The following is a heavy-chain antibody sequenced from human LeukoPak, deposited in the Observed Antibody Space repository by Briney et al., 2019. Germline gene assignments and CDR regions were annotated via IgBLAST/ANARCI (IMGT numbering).Heavy chain of an antibody. Sequence: GTLSLTCTASGCSISSSSYYWGWIRQPPGKGLVWIGSIYYSGSYYYDPSLKSRVTISVDTSKNQFSLKLSSVTAADTAVYYCARRGYDFWSGSPPRLYYYYYYMDVWGKGTTCTVSS. CDR3: ARRGYDFWSGSPPRLYYYYYYMDV. V-gene: IGHV4-39*07. CDR2: IYYSGSY. J-gene: IGHJ6*03. CDR1: GCSISSSSYY. D-gene: IGHD3-3*01.